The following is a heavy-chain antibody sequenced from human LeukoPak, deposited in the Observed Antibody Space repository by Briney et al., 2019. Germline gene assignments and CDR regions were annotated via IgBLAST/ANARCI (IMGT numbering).Heavy chain of an antibody. CDR2: IRGSGGHT. CDR3: AKAFEKYSSSSIDYYMYV. D-gene: IGHD6-6*01. Sequence: GGSLRLSCAASGFTLSSYGMSWVRPAPGKGLEWVSGIRGSGGHTDYADSVKGRITISRDNSKNTLYLQMNSLRAEDTAVYFCAKAFEKYSSSSIDYYMYVWGKGTTVTVSS. CDR1: GFTLSSYG. V-gene: IGHV3-23*01. J-gene: IGHJ6*03.